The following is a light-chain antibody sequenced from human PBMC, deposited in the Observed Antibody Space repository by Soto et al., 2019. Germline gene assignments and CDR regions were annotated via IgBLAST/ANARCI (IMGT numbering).Light chain of an antibody. CDR1: HDISTF. J-gene: IGKJ5*01. CDR2: EAS. CDR3: QQLYTLPFT. Sequence: DIELTQSPSLLSASIGDRVTITCRASHDISTFLAWYQQKPGKAPKLFIYEASTLQSGVPSRFRGSGSGTEFTLTISGLLPEDFEAYHCQQLYTLPFTFGQGTRLEIK. V-gene: IGKV1-9*01.